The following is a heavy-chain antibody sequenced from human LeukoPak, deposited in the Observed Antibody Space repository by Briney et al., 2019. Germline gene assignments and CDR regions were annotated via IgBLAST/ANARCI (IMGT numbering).Heavy chain of an antibody. CDR3: ARDGASSWYRYFDY. CDR1: GGSISSYY. V-gene: IGHV4-59*01. Sequence: SEPLSLTCTVSGGSISSYYWSWIRQPPGEGLEWIGYIYYSGSTNYNPSLKSRVTISVDTSKNQFSLKLSSVTAADTAVYYCARDGASSWYRYFDYWGRGTLATVSS. CDR2: IYYSGST. J-gene: IGHJ4*02. D-gene: IGHD6-13*01.